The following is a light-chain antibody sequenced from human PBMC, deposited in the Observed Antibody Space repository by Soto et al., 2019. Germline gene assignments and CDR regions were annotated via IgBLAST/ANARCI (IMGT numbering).Light chain of an antibody. CDR3: NSVTNSSTYV. Sequence: QSALTQPASVSGSPGQSITISCTGTSSDIGSYNRVSWYQQPPGTAPKLIIYEVNNRPSGVPDRFSGSKSGNTASLTISGLLAEDEADYYCNSVTNSSTYVFGTGTKLTVL. CDR1: SSDIGSYNR. CDR2: EVN. V-gene: IGLV2-18*02. J-gene: IGLJ1*01.